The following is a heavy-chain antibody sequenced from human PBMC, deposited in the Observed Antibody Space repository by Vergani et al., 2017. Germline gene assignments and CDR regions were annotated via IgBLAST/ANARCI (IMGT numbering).Heavy chain of an antibody. Sequence: EVQLVESGGGLVQPGGSLRLSCAASGFTFSSYDMHWVRQATGKGLEWVSAIGTAGDTYYPGSVQGRFTISRENSNNSFYLQRNSLRAGDTAMYYCARVPAAAEYFDLWGRGTLVTVSS. CDR3: ARVPAAAEYFDL. V-gene: IGHV3-13*01. J-gene: IGHJ2*01. CDR2: IGTAGDT. D-gene: IGHD6-13*01. CDR1: GFTFSSYD.